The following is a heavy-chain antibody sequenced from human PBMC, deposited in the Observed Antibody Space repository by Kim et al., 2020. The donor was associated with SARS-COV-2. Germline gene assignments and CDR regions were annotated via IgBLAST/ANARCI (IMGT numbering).Heavy chain of an antibody. D-gene: IGHD6-13*01. J-gene: IGHJ6*02. CDR3: VKAHQKAAGYYYYAMDV. Sequence: GGSLRLSCAASGFSFSTYAMHWVRQAPGKGLQWVAVISYDGSGKYYADSVKGRFTISRDNSKNTLYLQMNSLRAEDTAVHYCVKAHQKAAGYYYYAMDVWGQGTTVTVSS. CDR2: ISYDGSGK. V-gene: IGHV3-30*18. CDR1: GFSFSTYA.